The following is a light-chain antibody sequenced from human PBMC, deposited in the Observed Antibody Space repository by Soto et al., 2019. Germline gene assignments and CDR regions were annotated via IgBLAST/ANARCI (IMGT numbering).Light chain of an antibody. CDR3: QQYNNWPPIT. Sequence: EVVLTQSPATLSLSPGERATLSCRASQSVSYFLAWYQQKPGQAPRLLIYDASNRATGIPARFSGSGSGTEFTLTISSLQSEDFAVYYCQQYNNWPPITFGQGTRLEIK. V-gene: IGKV3-11*01. J-gene: IGKJ5*01. CDR2: DAS. CDR1: QSVSYF.